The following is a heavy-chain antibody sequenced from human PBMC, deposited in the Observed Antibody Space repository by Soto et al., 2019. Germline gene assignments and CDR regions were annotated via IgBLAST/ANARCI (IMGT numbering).Heavy chain of an antibody. CDR1: GYTFNSYG. Sequence: QVQLVQSGGEVKKPGASVKVSCKTSGYTFNSYGMSWVRQAPGQGLEWMGWISVYNGNTIYAEKFQGRVTLTTHTPTRTHYRELRSRGYAATAVYFWARNWGGWGPGGGDSWGQGTLVTVSS. D-gene: IGHD6-19*01. V-gene: IGHV1-18*01. CDR3: ARNWGGWGPGGGDS. J-gene: IGHJ4*02. CDR2: ISVYNGNT.